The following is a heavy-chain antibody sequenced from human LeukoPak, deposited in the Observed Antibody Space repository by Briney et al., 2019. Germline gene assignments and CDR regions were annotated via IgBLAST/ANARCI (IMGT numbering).Heavy chain of an antibody. CDR2: IYHSGST. V-gene: IGHV4-38-2*02. J-gene: IGHJ4*02. CDR1: GYSISSGYY. Sequence: SETLSLTCTVSGYSISSGYYWGWIRQPPGKGLEWIGSIYHSGSTYYNPSLKSRVTISVDTSKNQFSLKLSSVTAADTAVYYCARDGPDVVVVPAAILPLDYWGQGTLVTVSS. CDR3: ARDGPDVVVVPAAILPLDY. D-gene: IGHD2-2*02.